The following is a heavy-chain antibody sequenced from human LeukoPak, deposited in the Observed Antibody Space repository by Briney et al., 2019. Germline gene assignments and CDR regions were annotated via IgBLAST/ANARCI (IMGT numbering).Heavy chain of an antibody. V-gene: IGHV3-7*01. CDR2: IKQDGSEK. CDR1: GFTFSSYW. CDR3: AKGAYYDSSGYYPPFDY. Sequence: EPGGSLRLSCAASGFTFSSYWMSWVRQAPGKGLEWVANIKQDGSEKYYADSVKDRFTISRDNSKNTLYLQMNSLRAEDTAVYYCAKGAYYDSSGYYPPFDYWGQGTLVTVSS. J-gene: IGHJ4*02. D-gene: IGHD3-22*01.